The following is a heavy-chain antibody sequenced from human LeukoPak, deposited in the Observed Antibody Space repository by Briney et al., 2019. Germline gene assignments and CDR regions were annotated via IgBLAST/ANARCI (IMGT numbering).Heavy chain of an antibody. CDR3: ASERIRTPYYFDY. CDR2: IYYSGST. D-gene: IGHD1-14*01. Sequence: SETLSLTCTVSGGSISSGGYYWSWIRQHPGKGLEWIGYIYYSGSTYYNPSLKSRVTISVDTSKNQFSLKLSSVTAADTAVYYCASERIRTPYYFDYWGQGTLVTASS. J-gene: IGHJ4*02. V-gene: IGHV4-31*03. CDR1: GGSISSGGYY.